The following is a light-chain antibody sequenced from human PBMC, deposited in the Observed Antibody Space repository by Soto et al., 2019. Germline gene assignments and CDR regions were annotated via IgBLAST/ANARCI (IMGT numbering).Light chain of an antibody. Sequence: QSVLTQPPSVSGAPGQGVTISCTGSSSNIGADYDVHWYQQLPGTAPKIVIYGYTHRPSGVPDRFSGSTSATSASLIITGLQVEDVADYYCQSYDSSLGGWVFGGGTKLTVL. V-gene: IGLV1-40*01. J-gene: IGLJ3*02. CDR2: GYT. CDR3: QSYDSSLGGWV. CDR1: SSNIGADYD.